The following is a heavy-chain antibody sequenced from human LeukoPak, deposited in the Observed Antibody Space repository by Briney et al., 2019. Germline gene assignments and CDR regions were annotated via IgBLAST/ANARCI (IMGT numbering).Heavy chain of an antibody. CDR3: AKPIHYYYGMDV. V-gene: IGHV3-74*01. D-gene: IGHD3-3*01. CDR2: ITSDGTGT. Sequence: GGSLRLSCAVSGIRISDHWMHWVRQVPGRQPEWLARITSDGTGTSYADSVKGRFTISRDNSKNTLYLQMNSLRAEDTAVYYCAKPIHYYYGMDVWGQGTTVTVSS. CDR1: GIRISDHW. J-gene: IGHJ6*02.